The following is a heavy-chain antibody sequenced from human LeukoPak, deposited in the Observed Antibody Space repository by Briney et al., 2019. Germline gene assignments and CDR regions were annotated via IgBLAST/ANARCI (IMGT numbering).Heavy chain of an antibody. J-gene: IGHJ5*02. CDR2: IFYSGHT. D-gene: IGHD3-10*01. Sequence: SQTLSLTCTVSGGSTNSVGYYWSWIRQHPGKGLEWIGYIFYSGHTYYNPSLKSRVTISVDTSNNQFFLRLSSVTAADTAVYYCTRYYTSSGGFDPWGQEPWSPSPQ. V-gene: IGHV4-31*03. CDR3: TRYYTSSGGFDP. CDR1: GGSTNSVGYY.